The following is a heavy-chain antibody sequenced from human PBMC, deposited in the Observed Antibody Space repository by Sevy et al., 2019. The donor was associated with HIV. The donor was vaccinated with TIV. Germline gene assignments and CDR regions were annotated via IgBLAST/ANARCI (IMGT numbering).Heavy chain of an antibody. Sequence: GGSLRLSCVASGFIFSDYSINWVRQSPGKGLEWVSSINSVSTYTNYAAPVRGRFTTSRDNAKNSVFLQMNSLRAEDSAVNYCAGVLPYYYAMDVWGQGSTVTVSS. CDR1: GFIFSDYS. J-gene: IGHJ6*02. CDR3: AGVLPYYYAMDV. V-gene: IGHV3-21*01. CDR2: INSVSTYT.